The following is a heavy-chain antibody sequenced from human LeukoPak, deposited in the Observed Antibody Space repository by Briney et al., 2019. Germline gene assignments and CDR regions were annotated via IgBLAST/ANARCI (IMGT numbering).Heavy chain of an antibody. Sequence: GGSLRLSCAASGFTFSDYYMSWIRQAPGKGLEWVSVISGPGGNTSYTDSVKGRFTVSRDNSKNTLYLQMNSLRVEDTAVYYCAKNRPRTDYYDSSGLNDAFDIWGQGSMVSVYS. D-gene: IGHD3-22*01. J-gene: IGHJ3*02. CDR3: AKNRPRTDYYDSSGLNDAFDI. CDR1: GFTFSDYY. V-gene: IGHV3-23*01. CDR2: ISGPGGNT.